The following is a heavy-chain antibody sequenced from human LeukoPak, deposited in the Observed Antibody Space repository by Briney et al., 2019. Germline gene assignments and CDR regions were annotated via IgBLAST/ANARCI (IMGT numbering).Heavy chain of an antibody. J-gene: IGHJ4*02. CDR3: RTDRYGDYGDYIDY. Sequence: ASVKVSCKASGYTFTGYYMHWVRQAPGQGLEWMGWIDPNSGGTNYAQKFQGRVTMTRDTSISTAYVELSRLRSDDTAVYYCRTDRYGDYGDYIDYWGQGTLVTVSS. CDR1: GYTFTGYY. D-gene: IGHD4-17*01. V-gene: IGHV1-2*02. CDR2: IDPNSGGT.